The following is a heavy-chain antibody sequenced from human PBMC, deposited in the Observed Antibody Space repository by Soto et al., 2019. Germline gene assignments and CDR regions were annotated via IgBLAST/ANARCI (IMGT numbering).Heavy chain of an antibody. CDR2: INPSGGST. V-gene: IGHV1-46*01. Sequence: ASVKVSCKASGYTFTSYYMHWVRQAPGQGLEWMGIINPSGGSTSYAQKFQGRVTMTRDTSTSTVYMELSSLRSEDTAVYYCARAIAVAGTSGGYHYYGMDVWGQGTTVTVSS. J-gene: IGHJ6*02. CDR3: ARAIAVAGTSGGYHYYGMDV. D-gene: IGHD6-19*01. CDR1: GYTFTSYY.